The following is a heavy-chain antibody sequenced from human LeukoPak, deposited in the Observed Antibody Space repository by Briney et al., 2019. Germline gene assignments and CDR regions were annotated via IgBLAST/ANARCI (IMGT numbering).Heavy chain of an antibody. D-gene: IGHD3-3*01. CDR2: INHSGST. V-gene: IGHV4-34*01. CDR3: ARGVTIFGGDAFDI. CDR1: GGSFSGYY. J-gene: IGHJ3*02. Sequence: SETLSLTCAVYGGSFSGYYWSWIRQPPGKGLEWIGEINHSGSTNYNPSLKSRVTMSVDTSKNQFSLKLSSVTAADTAVYYCARGVTIFGGDAFDIWGQGTMVTVPS.